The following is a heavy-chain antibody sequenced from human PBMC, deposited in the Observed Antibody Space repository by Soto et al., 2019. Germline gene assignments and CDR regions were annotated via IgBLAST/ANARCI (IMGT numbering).Heavy chain of an antibody. D-gene: IGHD2-2*01. CDR1: GGTFSSYA. J-gene: IGHJ5*02. CDR3: ARADLGYCSSTSCYSLVSWFDP. CDR2: IIPIFGTA. Sequence: SVKVSCKASGGTFSSYAISWVRQAPGQGLEWMGGIIPIFGTANYAQKFQGRVTITADESTSTAYKELSSLRSEDTAVYYCARADLGYCSSTSCYSLVSWFDPWGQGTLVTVSS. V-gene: IGHV1-69*13.